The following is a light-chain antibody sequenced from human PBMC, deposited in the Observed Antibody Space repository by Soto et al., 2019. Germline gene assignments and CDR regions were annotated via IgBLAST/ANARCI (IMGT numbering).Light chain of an antibody. V-gene: IGKV2-24*01. CDR2: KVS. CDR3: MQATQYRPYT. CDR1: QSLEHSEGNTY. J-gene: IGKJ2*01. Sequence: DVVLTQTPLSSPVTLGQPASISCRSSQSLEHSEGNTYLSWLHQRPGQPPRLLIYKVSHRFSGVPDRFSGSGAGTHFTLKISRVEAEDVGINYCMQATQYRPYTFGQGTKLEIK.